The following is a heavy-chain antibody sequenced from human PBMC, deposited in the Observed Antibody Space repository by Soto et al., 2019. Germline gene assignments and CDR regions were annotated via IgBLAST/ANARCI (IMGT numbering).Heavy chain of an antibody. Sequence: ASVKVSCKASGYTFTGYYMHWVRQAPGQGLEWMGWINPNSGGTNYAQKFQGGVTMTRDTSISTAYMELSRLRSDDTAVYYCARRAVAGVGYYYGMDVWGQGTTVTVSS. CDR1: GYTFTGYY. V-gene: IGHV1-2*02. CDR3: ARRAVAGVGYYYGMDV. CDR2: INPNSGGT. D-gene: IGHD6-19*01. J-gene: IGHJ6*02.